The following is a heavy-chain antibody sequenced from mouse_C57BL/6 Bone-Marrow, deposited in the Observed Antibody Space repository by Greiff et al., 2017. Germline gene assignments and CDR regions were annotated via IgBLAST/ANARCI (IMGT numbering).Heavy chain of an antibody. V-gene: IGHV2-9-1*01. J-gene: IGHJ4*01. D-gene: IGHD2-5*01. Sequence: VHLVESGPGLVAPSQSLSITCTVSGFSLTSYAISWVRQPPGKGLEWLGVIWTGGGTNYNSALKSRLSISKDNSKSHVFLKMNSLQTDDTASYYCAKHSNLYYYAMDYWGQGTSVTVSS. CDR3: AKHSNLYYYAMDY. CDR1: GFSLTSYA. CDR2: IWTGGGT.